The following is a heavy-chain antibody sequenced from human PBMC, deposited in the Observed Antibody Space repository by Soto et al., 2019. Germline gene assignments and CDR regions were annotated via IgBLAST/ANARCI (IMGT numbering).Heavy chain of an antibody. CDR2: IYYSGST. Sequence: SETLSLTCTVSGDSISSGGYYWSWIRQHPGKGLEWIGYIYYSGSTSYNPSLKSRVTISVDTSKNQFSLKLSSVTAADTAVYYCARGIPSPYYFDYWGQGTLVTVSS. J-gene: IGHJ4*02. V-gene: IGHV4-31*03. D-gene: IGHD2-2*01. CDR1: GDSISSGGYY. CDR3: ARGIPSPYYFDY.